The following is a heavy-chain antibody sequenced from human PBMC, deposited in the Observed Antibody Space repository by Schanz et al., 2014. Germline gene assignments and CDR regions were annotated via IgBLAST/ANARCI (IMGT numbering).Heavy chain of an antibody. CDR1: GFTFTNYA. CDR2: ISDSGDTA. D-gene: IGHD6-13*01. V-gene: IGHV3-23*04. CDR3: AKSQGSSFDS. J-gene: IGHJ4*02. Sequence: EVQLVESGGGVVRPGGSLRLSCAASGFTFTNYAMSWVRQAPGKGLEWVSLISDSGDTAYYADSVKGRFTISRDNSKNSLYLQMNSLRAGDAAVYYCAKSQGSSFDSWGQGTLVTVSS.